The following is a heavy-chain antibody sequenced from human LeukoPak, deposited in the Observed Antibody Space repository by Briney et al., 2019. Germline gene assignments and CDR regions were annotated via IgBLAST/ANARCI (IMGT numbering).Heavy chain of an antibody. CDR1: GFTFTDHY. CDR3: VREGEGQLSKDFDS. J-gene: IGHJ4*02. CDR2: IGPHSTFT. Sequence: ASVKVSFKSSGFTFTDHYIHWVRQGPGQGLEWMGYIGPHSTFTSSPQEFQGRVTMTRDASMSTAYMELTRLKSDDTAVYYCVREGEGQLSKDFDSWGQGTLVTVSS. D-gene: IGHD2/OR15-2a*01. V-gene: IGHV1-2*02.